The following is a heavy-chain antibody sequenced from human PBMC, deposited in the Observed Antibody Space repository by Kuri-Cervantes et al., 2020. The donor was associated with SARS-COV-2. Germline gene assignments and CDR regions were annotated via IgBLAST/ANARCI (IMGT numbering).Heavy chain of an antibody. J-gene: IGHJ2*01. D-gene: IGHD6-13*01. CDR2: IYHSGST. Sequence: SETLSLTCAVYGGSFSGYYWSWIRQPPGKGLEWIGSIYHSGSTYYNPSLKSRVTMSVDTSKNQFSLKLSSVTAADTAVYYCARLAGYSSSWYLYWYFDLWGRGTLVTVSS. CDR3: ARLAGYSSSWYLYWYFDL. CDR1: GGSFSGYY. V-gene: IGHV4-34*01.